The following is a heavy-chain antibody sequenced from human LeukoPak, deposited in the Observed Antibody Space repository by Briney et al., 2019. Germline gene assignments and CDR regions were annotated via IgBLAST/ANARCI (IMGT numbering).Heavy chain of an antibody. CDR1: SGDTFSS. J-gene: IGHJ4*02. CDR2: LIPIFGTP. V-gene: IGHV1-69*05. Sequence: SVKVSCKASSGDTFSSSWVRQAPGQGLEWLGGLIPIFGTPNYAQKFQGRIKITTDESTNTVYMELSSLRSEDTAVYYCARAQGGFGELSYYFDYWGQGTLVTVSS. CDR3: ARAQGGFGELSYYFDY. D-gene: IGHD3-10*01.